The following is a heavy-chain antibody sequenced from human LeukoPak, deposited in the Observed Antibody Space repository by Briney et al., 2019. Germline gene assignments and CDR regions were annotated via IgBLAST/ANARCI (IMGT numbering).Heavy chain of an antibody. CDR1: GTSITPYY. CDR2: GHYSGNT. J-gene: IGHJ4*02. Sequence: PSETLSLTCTVSGTSITPYYWNWIRQAPGQGPEWIGYGHYSGNTKYNPPLKSRVTISVDTSKNQFSLRLSSVTAADTAVYFCAKWASDNRAFDLWGQGTLVTVSS. V-gene: IGHV4-59*08. D-gene: IGHD2-8*01. CDR3: AKWASDNRAFDL.